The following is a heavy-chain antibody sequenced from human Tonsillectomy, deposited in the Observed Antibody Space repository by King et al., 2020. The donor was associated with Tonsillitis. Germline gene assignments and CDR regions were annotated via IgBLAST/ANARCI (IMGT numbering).Heavy chain of an antibody. CDR2: INPSGGST. CDR3: ARVGSAMAGPYYYYGMDV. V-gene: IGHV1-46*03. Sequence: QLVQSGAEVKKPGASVKVSCKASGYTFTSYYMHWVRQAPGQGLEWMGIINPSGGSTSYAQKFQGRVTMTRDTSTSTVYMELSSLRSEDTAVYYWARVGSAMAGPYYYYGMDVWGQGTTVTVSS. D-gene: IGHD5-18*01. CDR1: GYTFTSYY. J-gene: IGHJ6*02.